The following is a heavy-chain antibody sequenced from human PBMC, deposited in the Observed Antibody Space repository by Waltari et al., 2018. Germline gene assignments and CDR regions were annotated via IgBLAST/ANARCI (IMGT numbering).Heavy chain of an antibody. J-gene: IGHJ5*02. CDR2: IIPIFGTA. D-gene: IGHD3-10*01. CDR1: AGSFSSYA. V-gene: IGHV1-69*15. Sequence: QVQLVQSGAEVKKPGSPVKVSCKASAGSFSSYAISWVRQAPGKRLEWMGRIIPIFGTANYAQKFQGRVTITADESTSTAYMELSSLRSEDTAVYYCASNMVRGVMAWFDPWGQGTLVTVSS. CDR3: ASNMVRGVMAWFDP.